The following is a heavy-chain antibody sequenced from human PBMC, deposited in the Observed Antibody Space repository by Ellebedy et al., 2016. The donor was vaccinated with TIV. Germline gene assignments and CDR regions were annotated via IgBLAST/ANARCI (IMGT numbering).Heavy chain of an antibody. CDR3: ARDRCTSTSCFFDY. CDR2: IKRDGNDK. CDR1: GFTFSNYW. D-gene: IGHD2-2*01. V-gene: IGHV3-7*01. Sequence: GESLKISCAASGFTFSNYWMSWVRQAPGKGLEWVANIKRDGNDKYYVDSVKGRFTISRDNAKNSLSLQMSSLRADDTAVYFCARDRCTSTSCFFDYWGQGTLVTVSS. J-gene: IGHJ4*02.